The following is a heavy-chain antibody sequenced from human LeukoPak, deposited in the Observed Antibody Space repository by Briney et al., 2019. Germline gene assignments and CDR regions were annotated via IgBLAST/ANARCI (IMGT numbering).Heavy chain of an antibody. CDR1: GGSISSYY. D-gene: IGHD6-19*01. V-gene: IGHV4-59*12. CDR2: IYYSGST. J-gene: IGHJ5*02. CDR3: ARDLMEYSSGWLNWFDP. Sequence: PSETLSLTCTVSGGSISSYYWSWIRQPPGKGLEWIGYIYYSGSTNYSPSLKSRVTISVDTSKNQFSLKLSSVTAADTAVYYCARDLMEYSSGWLNWFDPWGQGTLVTVSS.